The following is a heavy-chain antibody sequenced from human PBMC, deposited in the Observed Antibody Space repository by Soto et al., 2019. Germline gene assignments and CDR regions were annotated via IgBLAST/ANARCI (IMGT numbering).Heavy chain of an antibody. CDR3: AASIFYYGMDV. V-gene: IGHV5-51*01. CDR2: IYPGDSDT. Sequence: GESLKISCKGSGYFFTSYWIGWVRQMPGKGLEWMGIIYPGDSDTRYSPSFQGQVTISADKSITTTYLQWSSLKASDTAIYYCAASIFYYGMDVWGQGTTVTVSS. J-gene: IGHJ6*02. CDR1: GYFFTSYW.